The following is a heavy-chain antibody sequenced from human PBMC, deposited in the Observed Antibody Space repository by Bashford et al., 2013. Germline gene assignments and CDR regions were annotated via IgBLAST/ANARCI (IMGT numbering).Heavy chain of an antibody. V-gene: IGHV1-18*01. D-gene: IGHD5-18*01. Sequence: ASVKVSCKASGYTFTSYGISWVRQAPGQGLEWMGWISAYNGNTNYAQKLQGRVTMTTDTSTSTAYMDLSRLRSDDTAVYYCARVRYDNRPGYPFDFVGPGTLVHRLL. CDR1: GYTFTSYG. CDR2: ISAYNGNT. J-gene: IGHJ4*03. CDR3: ARVRYDNRPGYPFDF.